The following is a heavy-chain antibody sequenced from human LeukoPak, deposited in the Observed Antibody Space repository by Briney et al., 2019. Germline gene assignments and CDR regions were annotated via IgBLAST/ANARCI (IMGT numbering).Heavy chain of an antibody. Sequence: ASVKVSCKASGYTFTSYYMHWVRQAPGPGLEWMGIINPSGGSTSNAQKFQGRVTLTRDTSTSTVYMELSSRRCEDTAVYYCARDGTYSSGWSDCMDVWGQGTTVTVSS. J-gene: IGHJ6*01. D-gene: IGHD6-19*01. CDR1: GYTFTSYY. CDR3: ARDGTYSSGWSDCMDV. V-gene: IGHV1-46*01. CDR2: INPSGGST.